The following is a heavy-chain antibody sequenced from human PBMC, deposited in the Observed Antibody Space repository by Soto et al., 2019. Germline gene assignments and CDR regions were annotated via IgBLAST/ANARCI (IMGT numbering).Heavy chain of an antibody. D-gene: IGHD2-15*01. Sequence: SETLSLTCVVSRASVNSGGYSWTWIRQPPGKALEWIGYIFDSESTYYNPSLKSRVTISVERSRNQFSLTLRSVTAADTAVYYCARERRYCSGGTCSDGLDVWGPGTTVTVSS. CDR3: ARERRYCSGGTCSDGLDV. CDR1: RASVNSGGYS. V-gene: IGHV4-30-2*01. J-gene: IGHJ6*02. CDR2: IFDSEST.